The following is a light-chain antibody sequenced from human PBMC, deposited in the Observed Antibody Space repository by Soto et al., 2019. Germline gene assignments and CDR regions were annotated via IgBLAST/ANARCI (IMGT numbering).Light chain of an antibody. CDR1: KNDIGVYDF. Sequence: QSALTQPPSASGSPGQSVTISCTGTKNDIGVYDFVSWYQHHPGKAPRLIIYEVVQRPSGVPDRFSGSKSGNTDSLTGSGLQAADEADYFCKSYAGINTYVFGSGTKVTVL. CDR2: EVV. V-gene: IGLV2-8*01. CDR3: KSYAGINTYV. J-gene: IGLJ1*01.